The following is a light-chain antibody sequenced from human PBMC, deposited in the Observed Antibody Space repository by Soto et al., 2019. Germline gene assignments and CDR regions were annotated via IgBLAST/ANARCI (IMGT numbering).Light chain of an antibody. CDR2: DVS. CDR1: SSDVGDYNY. V-gene: IGLV2-14*01. J-gene: IGLJ1*01. CDR3: SSYTSSRTL. Sequence: QSVLTQPASVSGSPGQSITISCTGTSSDVGDYNYVSWYQQHPGKAPKLMLYDVSNRPSGISHCFSGSKSGNTASLTISGLQAEDEADYYCSSYTSSRTLFGTGTKVTVL.